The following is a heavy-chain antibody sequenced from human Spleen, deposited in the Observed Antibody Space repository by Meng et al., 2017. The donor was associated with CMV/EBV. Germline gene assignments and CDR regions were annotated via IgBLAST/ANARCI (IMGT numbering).Heavy chain of an antibody. V-gene: IGHV4-34*01. CDR3: ARVGIAVAGTGWFDP. D-gene: IGHD6-19*01. Sequence: SETLSLTCAVYGGSFSGYYWSWIRQPPGKGLEWIGSIYYSGSTYYNPSLKSRVTISVDTSKNQFSLKLSSVTAADTAVYYCARVGIAVAGTGWFDPWGQGTLVTVSS. J-gene: IGHJ5*02. CDR1: GGSFSGYY. CDR2: IYYSGST.